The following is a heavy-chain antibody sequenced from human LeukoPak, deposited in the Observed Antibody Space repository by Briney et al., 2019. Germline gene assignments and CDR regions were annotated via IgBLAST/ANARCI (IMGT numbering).Heavy chain of an antibody. J-gene: IGHJ4*02. Sequence: ASVKVSCKASGYTFTGYYMHWVRQAPGQGLEWMGWINSNSGGTNYAQKFQGRVTMTRDTSISTAYMELSRLRSDDTAVYYCAREQVAGTLFFDYWGQGTLVTVSS. CDR1: GYTFTGYY. V-gene: IGHV1-2*02. CDR2: INSNSGGT. D-gene: IGHD6-19*01. CDR3: AREQVAGTLFFDY.